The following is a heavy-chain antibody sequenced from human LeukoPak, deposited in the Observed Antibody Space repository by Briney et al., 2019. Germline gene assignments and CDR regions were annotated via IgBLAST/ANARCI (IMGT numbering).Heavy chain of an antibody. CDR3: ARESGLGNWFDP. J-gene: IGHJ5*02. D-gene: IGHD3-16*01. Sequence: PSETLSLTCTVSGDSISSYYWSWLRQPAGKGLEWIGRIYTSGSTNYDPLLKSRVTMSVDTSKNQFSLKLSSVTAADTAVYYCARESGLGNWFDPWGQGTLVTVSS. CDR2: IYTSGST. V-gene: IGHV4-4*07. CDR1: GDSISSYY.